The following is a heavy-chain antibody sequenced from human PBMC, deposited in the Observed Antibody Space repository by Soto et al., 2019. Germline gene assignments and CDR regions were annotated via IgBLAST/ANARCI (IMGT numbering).Heavy chain of an antibody. CDR2: IYYSGST. Sequence: ETLALTCTVSGGSISSYYWSWIRQPPGKGLEWIGYIYYSGSTNYNPSLKSRVTISVDTSKNQFSLKLSSVTAADTAVYYCARHLAWNHDPYYYYYMDVWGKGTTVXVSS. CDR3: ARHLAWNHDPYYYYYMDV. D-gene: IGHD1-1*01. CDR1: GGSISSYY. V-gene: IGHV4-59*08. J-gene: IGHJ6*03.